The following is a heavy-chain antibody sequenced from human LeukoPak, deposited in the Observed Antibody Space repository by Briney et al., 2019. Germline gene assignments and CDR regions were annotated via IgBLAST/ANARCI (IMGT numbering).Heavy chain of an antibody. D-gene: IGHD5-12*01. CDR3: ARGGYSGSDWTT. CDR1: GGSISSFY. Sequence: SETLSLTRTVSGGSISSFYWNWIRQPPGKGLEWIAYIYHSGDTRYNPSLKSRVTISVDTSKSQFSLKLSSVTAADTAVYYCARGGYSGSDWTTWGQGTRVTVSS. CDR2: IYHSGDT. V-gene: IGHV4-59*01. J-gene: IGHJ5*02.